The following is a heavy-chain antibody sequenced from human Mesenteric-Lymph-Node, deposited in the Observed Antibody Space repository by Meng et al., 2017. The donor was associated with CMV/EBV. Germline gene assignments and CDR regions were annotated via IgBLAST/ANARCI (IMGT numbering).Heavy chain of an antibody. CDR1: GFTFSSYA. J-gene: IGHJ4*02. CDR3: AKEIGIVPTMQFES. V-gene: IGHV3-19*01. CDR2: VSWNGSRT. D-gene: IGHD5-12*01. Sequence: GESLKISCAASGFTFSSYAMHWVRQAPGKGLEWVSGVSWNGSRTHYADSVKGRFIISRDNSKNTLYLQMNSLRAEDTAVYYCAKEIGIVPTMQFESWGQGTLVTVSS.